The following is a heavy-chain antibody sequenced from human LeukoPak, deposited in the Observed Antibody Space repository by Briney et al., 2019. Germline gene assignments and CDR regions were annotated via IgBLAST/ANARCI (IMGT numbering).Heavy chain of an antibody. J-gene: IGHJ3*02. CDR3: ARVQSHYYYGSGSYYLNAFDI. Sequence: PSETLSLTCAVYGGSFSGYYWSWIRQPPGKGLEWIGEINHSGSTNYNPSLKSRVTIPVDTSKNQFSLKLSSVTAADTAVYYCARVQSHYYYGSGSYYLNAFDIWGQGTMVTVSS. D-gene: IGHD3-10*01. CDR2: INHSGST. CDR1: GGSFSGYY. V-gene: IGHV4-34*01.